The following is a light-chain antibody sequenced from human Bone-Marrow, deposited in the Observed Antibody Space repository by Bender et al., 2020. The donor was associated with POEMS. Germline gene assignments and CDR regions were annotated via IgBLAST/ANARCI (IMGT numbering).Light chain of an antibody. J-gene: IGLJ3*02. CDR2: EGV. Sequence: QSALTQPRSVSGSPGQSVTISCTGTSSDVGDYDHVSWYQHHPAKAPKLIIYEGVKRPSGVSNRFSGSKSGDTASLTISGLQAEDEADYFCCSYVDDTTAFGGGTKVTVL. CDR1: SSDVGDYDH. V-gene: IGLV2-11*01. CDR3: CSYVDDTTA.